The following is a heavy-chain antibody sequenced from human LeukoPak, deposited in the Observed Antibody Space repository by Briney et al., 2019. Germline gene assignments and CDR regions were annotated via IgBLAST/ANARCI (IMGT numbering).Heavy chain of an antibody. V-gene: IGHV4-61*01. CDR2: IYYSGST. CDR3: AGYYDISGYYNPDAFDV. CDR1: AGSISSSSYS. J-gene: IGHJ3*01. Sequence: SETLSLTCTVSAGSISSSSYSWSWLRQPPGTGLEYIGYIYYSGSTNYNPSLKGRVTISVDTSKNQFSLKLTSVTAADTAVYYCAGYYDISGYYNPDAFDVWGQGTMVTVSS. D-gene: IGHD3-22*01.